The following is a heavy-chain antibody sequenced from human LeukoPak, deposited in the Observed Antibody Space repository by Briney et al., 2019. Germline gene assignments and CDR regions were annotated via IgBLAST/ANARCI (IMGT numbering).Heavy chain of an antibody. CDR2: IWYDGSNK. CDR1: GFTFSSYG. CDR3: ARDDLGYCSSTSCYGVDY. D-gene: IGHD2-2*01. V-gene: IGHV3-33*01. J-gene: IGHJ4*02. Sequence: GRSLRLSCVASGFTFSSYGMHWVHQAPGKGLEWVAVIWYDGSNKYYADSVKGRFTISRDNSKNTLYLQMNSLRAEDTAVYYCARDDLGYCSSTSCYGVDYWGQGTLVTVSS.